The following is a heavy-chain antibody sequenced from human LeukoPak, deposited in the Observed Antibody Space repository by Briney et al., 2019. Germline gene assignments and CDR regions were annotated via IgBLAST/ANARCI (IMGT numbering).Heavy chain of an antibody. D-gene: IGHD5-24*01. V-gene: IGHV3-23*01. CDR1: GFTFINYG. CDR2: ISGSGGNT. Sequence: QPGGSLRLSCEASGFTFINYGMSWVRQAAGKGLEWGSGISGSGGNTYYAASVKGRFTISRDDSKNTLYLQMTSLRAEDTAVYYRAKGGWLEYWGQGTLVTVSS. J-gene: IGHJ4*02. CDR3: AKGGWLEY.